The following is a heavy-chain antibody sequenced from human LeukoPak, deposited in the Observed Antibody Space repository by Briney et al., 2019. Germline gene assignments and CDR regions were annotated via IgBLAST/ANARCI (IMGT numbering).Heavy chain of an antibody. V-gene: IGHV4-34*01. D-gene: IGHD5-18*01. CDR3: ARDEYSYGLNWFDP. Sequence: SETLSLTCAVYGGSFSGYYWSWIRQPPGKGLEWIGEINHSGSTNYNPSLKSRVTISVDTSKNQFSLKLSSVTAADTAVYYCARDEYSYGLNWFDPWGQGTLVTVSS. CDR1: GGSFSGYY. CDR2: INHSGST. J-gene: IGHJ5*02.